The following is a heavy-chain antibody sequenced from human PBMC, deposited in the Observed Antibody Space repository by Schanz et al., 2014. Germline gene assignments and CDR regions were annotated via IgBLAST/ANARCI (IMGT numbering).Heavy chain of an antibody. CDR2: INPDGSGK. J-gene: IGHJ4*02. CDR1: GFNFGDYY. Sequence: DVQLVESGGGLVQSGGSLRLSCAASGFNFGDYYMTWVRQAPGKGLESVAKINPDGSGKYYVVSVKGRFTISRDNAKNSLYLQMNSLRAEDTAVYYCARDKGGLIPFDYWGQGTLVAVSS. CDR3: ARDKGGLIPFDY. D-gene: IGHD2-15*01. V-gene: IGHV3-7*01.